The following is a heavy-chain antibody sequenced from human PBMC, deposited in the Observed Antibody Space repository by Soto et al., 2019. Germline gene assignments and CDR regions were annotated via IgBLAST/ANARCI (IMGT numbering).Heavy chain of an antibody. CDR3: SRHGHTSPGLTTVTTTNPNTNPHWFDP. Sequence: GASVKVSCKASGYTFTSYAMHWVRQAPGQRREWMGWINAGNGNTKYSQKFQGRVTITRDTSASTAYMELSRLRSEVTFVYYCSRHGHTSPGLTTVTTTNPNTNPHWFDPWGQGTLAPAS. J-gene: IGHJ5*02. D-gene: IGHD4-17*01. CDR1: GYTFTSYA. V-gene: IGHV1-3*01. CDR2: INAGNGNT.